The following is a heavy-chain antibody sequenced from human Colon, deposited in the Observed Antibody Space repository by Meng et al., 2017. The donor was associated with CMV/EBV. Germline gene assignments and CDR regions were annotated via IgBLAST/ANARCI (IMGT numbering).Heavy chain of an antibody. CDR3: ARDSSSWYADY. V-gene: IGHV3-66*01. D-gene: IGHD6-13*01. CDR1: GFNVSSND. Sequence: GERVGPGVGLVQPGGSRRLPCAAFGFNVSSNDMNWVRQAPGKGLEWVSVIYSGGSTYYADSVKGRFTISRDNSKNTLYLQMNSLRAEDTAVYYCARDSSSWYADYWGQGTLVTVSS. J-gene: IGHJ4*02. CDR2: IYSGGST.